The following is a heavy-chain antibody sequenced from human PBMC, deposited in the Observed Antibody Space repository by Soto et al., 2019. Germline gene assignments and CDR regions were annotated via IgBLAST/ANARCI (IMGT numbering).Heavy chain of an antibody. CDR2: ISGYNGNT. CDR1: GYTFSMSG. J-gene: IGHJ6*02. V-gene: IGHV1-18*01. CDR3: AREGPRPYYYYGMDV. Sequence: QVQLVQSGAEVKKPGASVKVSCKSSGYTFSMSGISWVRQAPGQGLEWMGWISGYNGNTNYEQKFQDRVNMTTDTSTNTAYRELRSLRSDDTAVYYCAREGPRPYYYYGMDVWGQGTTVTVSS.